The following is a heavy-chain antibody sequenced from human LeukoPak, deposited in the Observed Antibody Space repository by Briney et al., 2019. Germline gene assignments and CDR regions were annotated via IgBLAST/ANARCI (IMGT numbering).Heavy chain of an antibody. J-gene: IGHJ4*02. V-gene: IGHV4-39*01. CDR2: IYYSGST. CDR1: GGSISSSSYY. Sequence: PSETLSLTCTVSGGSISSSSYYWGWIRQPPGKGLEWIGSIYYSGSTYYNPSLKSRVTISVDTSKNQFSLKLSSVTAADTAVYYCARAYDFWSGYPFDYWGQGALVTVSS. D-gene: IGHD3-3*01. CDR3: ARAYDFWSGYPFDY.